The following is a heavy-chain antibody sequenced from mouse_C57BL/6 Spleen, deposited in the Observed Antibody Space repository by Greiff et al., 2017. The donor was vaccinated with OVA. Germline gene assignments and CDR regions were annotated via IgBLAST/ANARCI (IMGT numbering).Heavy chain of an antibody. CDR3: TGDYGQAY. D-gene: IGHD1-1*01. CDR2: IYPGNSDT. Sequence: EVQLQQSGTVLARPGASVKMSCKTSGYTFTSYWMHWVKQRPGQGLEWIGVIYPGNSDTSYNQKFKGKAKLTAVTSASTAYMELSSLTNEDSAVYCCTGDYGQAYWGQGTLVTVSA. CDR1: GYTFTSYW. J-gene: IGHJ3*01. V-gene: IGHV1-5*01.